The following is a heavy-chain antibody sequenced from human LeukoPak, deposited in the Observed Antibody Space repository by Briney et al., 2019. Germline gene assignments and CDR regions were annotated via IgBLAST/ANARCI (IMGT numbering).Heavy chain of an antibody. D-gene: IGHD3-16*01. CDR1: GFTFSNYN. CDR3: ARVDWGSGYFDY. CDR2: ISSSGSTI. V-gene: IGHV3-48*01. J-gene: IGHJ4*02. Sequence: PGGSLRLSCTTSGFTFSNYNINWVRQAPGKGLEWVSHISSSGSTIKYADSVKGRFTISRDNAKNTLYLQMSSLRADDTAVYYCARVDWGSGYFDYWGQGTLVTVSS.